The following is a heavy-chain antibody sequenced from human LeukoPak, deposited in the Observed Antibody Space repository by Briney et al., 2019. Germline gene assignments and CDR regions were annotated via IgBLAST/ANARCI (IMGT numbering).Heavy chain of an antibody. CDR3: TRDGYSSKWERYFDY. V-gene: IGHV3-21*01. CDR2: ISSSSSYI. Sequence: GGSLRLSCAASGFTFSSYSMNWVRQAPGKGLEWVSSISSSSSYIYYADSVKGRFTISRDNAKNSLYLQMNSLRAEDTAVYYCTRDGYSSKWERYFDYWGQGTLVTVSS. J-gene: IGHJ4*02. D-gene: IGHD6-13*01. CDR1: GFTFSSYS.